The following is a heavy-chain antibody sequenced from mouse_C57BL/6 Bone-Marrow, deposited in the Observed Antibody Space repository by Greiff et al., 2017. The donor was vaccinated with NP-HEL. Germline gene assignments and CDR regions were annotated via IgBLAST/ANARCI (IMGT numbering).Heavy chain of an antibody. CDR2: INPSSGYT. CDR1: GYTFTSYW. D-gene: IGHD1-1*01. CDR3: ARPLYYYGSSPDY. V-gene: IGHV1-7*01. Sequence: VQRVESGAELAKPGASVKLSCKASGYTFTSYWMHWVKQRPGQGLEWIGYINPSSGYTKYNQKFKDKATLTADKSSSTAYMQLSSLTYEDSAVYYCARPLYYYGSSPDYWGQGTTLTVSS. J-gene: IGHJ2*01.